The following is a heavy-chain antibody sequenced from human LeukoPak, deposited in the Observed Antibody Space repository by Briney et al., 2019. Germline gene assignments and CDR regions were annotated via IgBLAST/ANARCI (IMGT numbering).Heavy chain of an antibody. V-gene: IGHV3-23*01. CDR1: GFTFSSYA. Sequence: GGSVRLSCAASGFTFSSYAVSWVRQAPGKGLEWVSAISARGDSTYYADSVEGRFTISRDNSKNTLYLQMNSLRAEDTALYYCARGAYGDYDYWGQGTLVTVSS. D-gene: IGHD4-17*01. CDR3: ARGAYGDYDY. J-gene: IGHJ4*02. CDR2: ISARGDST.